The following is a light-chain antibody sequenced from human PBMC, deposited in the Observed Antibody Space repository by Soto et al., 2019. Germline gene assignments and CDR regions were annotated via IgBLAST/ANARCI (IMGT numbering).Light chain of an antibody. CDR3: QQYNSDLWT. V-gene: IGKV1-5*01. CDR2: DAS. J-gene: IGKJ1*01. Sequence: DIQMSQSPSTLSASVGDRVTSTCRASHSIRTWLAGFQQKPGKAPKLRISDASSLESGVPSRFSGRGSRTEFPLTISSLQPDDFATYYCQQYNSDLWTFGQWPKSEI. CDR1: HSIRTW.